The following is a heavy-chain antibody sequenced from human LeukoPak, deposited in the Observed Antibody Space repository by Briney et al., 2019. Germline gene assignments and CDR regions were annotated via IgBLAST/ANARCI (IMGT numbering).Heavy chain of an antibody. J-gene: IGHJ4*02. D-gene: IGHD3-22*01. Sequence: SETLSLTCTVSSGSISTYYWTWIRQPPGKGLEWIGYISYSGSTKYKPSLARQITISLDTSKNQFSLEMRSMTAADTAIYYCARQAGMFTTFDFWGPGTLVTVSS. CDR1: SGSISTYY. V-gene: IGHV4-59*08. CDR3: ARQAGMFTTFDF. CDR2: ISYSGST.